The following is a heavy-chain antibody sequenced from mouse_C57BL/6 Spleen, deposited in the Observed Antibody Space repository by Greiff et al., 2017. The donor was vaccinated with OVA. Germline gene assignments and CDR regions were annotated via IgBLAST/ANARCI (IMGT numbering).Heavy chain of an antibody. J-gene: IGHJ2*01. D-gene: IGHD1-1*01. CDR3: ARSGRSHY. Sequence: VQLQQSGPELVKPGASVKISCKASGYSFTGYYMNWVKQSPEKSLEWIGEINPSTGGTTYNQKFKAKATLTVDKSSSTAYMQLKSLTSEDSAVYYCARSGRSHYWGQGTTRTVSS. V-gene: IGHV1-42*01. CDR2: INPSTGGT. CDR1: GYSFTGYY.